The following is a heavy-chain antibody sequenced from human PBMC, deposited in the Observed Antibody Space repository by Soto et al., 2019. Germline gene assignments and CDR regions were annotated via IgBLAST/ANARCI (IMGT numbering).Heavy chain of an antibody. J-gene: IGHJ4*02. D-gene: IGHD3-10*01. Sequence: QVQLVQSGAEVKKPGSSVKVSCKASGGTFSSYAISWVRQAPGQGLEWMGGIIPIFGTANYAQKFQGRVTITADESTSTAYTELSSLRSEDTAVYYCTRRASRFGTFDYWGPGTLVTVSS. CDR2: IIPIFGTA. CDR1: GGTFSSYA. CDR3: TRRASRFGTFDY. V-gene: IGHV1-69*01.